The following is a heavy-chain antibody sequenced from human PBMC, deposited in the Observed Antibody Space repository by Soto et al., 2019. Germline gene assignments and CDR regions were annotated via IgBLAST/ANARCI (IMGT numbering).Heavy chain of an antibody. J-gene: IGHJ3*02. V-gene: IGHV1-69*02. CDR1: GGTFSSYT. CDR3: ARGGQYDAFDI. Sequence: SVKVSCKASGGTFSSYTISWVRQAPGQGLEWMGRIIPILGIANYAQKFQGWVTMTRDTSISTAYMELSRLRSDGTAVYYCARGGQYDAFDIWGQGTMVTVSS. CDR2: IIPILGIA.